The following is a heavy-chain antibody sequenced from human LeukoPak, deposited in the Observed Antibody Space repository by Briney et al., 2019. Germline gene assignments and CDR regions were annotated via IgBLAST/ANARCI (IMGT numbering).Heavy chain of an antibody. Sequence: PGGSLRLSCAASGFTFSSYAMSWVRQAPGKGLEWVSAISGSGGSTYYADSVKGRFTISRDNSKNTLYLQVNSLRAEDTAVYYCAKTSVLNTMVRGVEYYFDYWGQGTLVTVSS. CDR1: GFTFSSYA. J-gene: IGHJ4*02. D-gene: IGHD3-10*01. CDR2: ISGSGGST. CDR3: AKTSVLNTMVRGVEYYFDY. V-gene: IGHV3-23*01.